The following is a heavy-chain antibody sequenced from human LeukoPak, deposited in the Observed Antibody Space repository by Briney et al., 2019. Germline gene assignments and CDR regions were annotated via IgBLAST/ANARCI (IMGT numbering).Heavy chain of an antibody. J-gene: IGHJ4*02. CDR1: GFTINTNY. D-gene: IGHD1-20*01. CDR3: AKAASGNWNDVSDY. Sequence: GGSLRLSCAASGFTINTNYMSWVRQAPGKGLEWVSAISGRGVSTSYADSVRGRFTISRDNSKNTLYLQMNSLRAEDTAVYYCAKAASGNWNDVSDYWGQGTLVTVSS. CDR2: ISGRGVST. V-gene: IGHV3-23*01.